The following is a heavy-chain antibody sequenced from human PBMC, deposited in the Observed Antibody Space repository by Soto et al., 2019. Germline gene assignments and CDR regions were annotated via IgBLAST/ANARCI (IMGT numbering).Heavy chain of an antibody. D-gene: IGHD3-3*01. Sequence: PSETLSLTCAVYGGSFSGYYWSWIRQPPGKGLERIGEINHSGSTNYNPSLKSRVTISVDTSKNQFSLKLSSVTAADTAVYYCARGRITIFGVAPQARWFDPWGQGTLVTVSS. V-gene: IGHV4-34*01. J-gene: IGHJ5*02. CDR2: INHSGST. CDR3: ARGRITIFGVAPQARWFDP. CDR1: GGSFSGYY.